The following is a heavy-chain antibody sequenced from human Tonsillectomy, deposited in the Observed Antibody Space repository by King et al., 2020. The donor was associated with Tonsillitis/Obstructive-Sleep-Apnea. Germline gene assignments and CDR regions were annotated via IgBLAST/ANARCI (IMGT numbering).Heavy chain of an antibody. Sequence: VQLQQWGAGLLKPSETLSLTCVVYVGSFSGYYWSWIRQPPGKGLEWIGELHRSGSTNYNSSLKSRVSISVDTSKNQFSLKVSSVTAADTAVYYCARGTISDGVSPPHYMDVWGKGTTVTVSS. J-gene: IGHJ6*03. CDR2: LHRSGST. D-gene: IGHD3-3*01. CDR3: ARGTISDGVSPPHYMDV. V-gene: IGHV4-34*01. CDR1: VGSFSGYY.